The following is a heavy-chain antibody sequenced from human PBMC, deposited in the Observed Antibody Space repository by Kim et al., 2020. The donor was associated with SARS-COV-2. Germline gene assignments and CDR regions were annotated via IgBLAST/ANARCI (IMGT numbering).Heavy chain of an antibody. CDR2: IYYSGST. V-gene: IGHV4-39*01. J-gene: IGHJ6*03. D-gene: IGHD3-3*01. Sequence: SETLSLTCTVSGGSISSSSYYWGWIRQPPGKGLEWIGSIYYSGSTYYNPSLKSLVTISVDTSKNQFSLKLSSVTAADTAVYYCARQFDTPQGLWSGYFAYYYYMDVWGKGTTVTVSS. CDR1: GGSISSSSYY. CDR3: ARQFDTPQGLWSGYFAYYYYMDV.